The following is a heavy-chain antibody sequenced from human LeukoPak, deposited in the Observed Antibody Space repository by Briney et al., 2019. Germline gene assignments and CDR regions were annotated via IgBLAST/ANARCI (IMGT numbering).Heavy chain of an antibody. CDR3: ARVTYYYDSSGYYPRYVDL. Sequence: GASVKVSCKASGYTFTSYGISWVRQAPGQGLEWMGWISAYNGNTNYAQKLQGRVTMTTDTSTSTAYMELRSLRSDDTAVYYCARVTYYYDSSGYYPRYVDLWGRGTLVTVSS. CDR1: GYTFTSYG. CDR2: ISAYNGNT. D-gene: IGHD3-22*01. V-gene: IGHV1-18*01. J-gene: IGHJ2*01.